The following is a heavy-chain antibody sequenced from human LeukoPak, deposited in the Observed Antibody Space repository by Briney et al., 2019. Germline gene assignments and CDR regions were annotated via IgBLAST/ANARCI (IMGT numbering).Heavy chain of an antibody. Sequence: GASVKVSCKASGYTFTSYGISWVRQAPGQGLEWMGWISAYNGNTNYAQKLQGRVTMTTDTPTTTAYMELRSLRSDDTAVYYCARGLGYSGSYHFDYWGQGTLVTVSS. CDR2: ISAYNGNT. CDR3: ARGLGYSGSYHFDY. V-gene: IGHV1-18*01. D-gene: IGHD1-26*01. J-gene: IGHJ4*02. CDR1: GYTFTSYG.